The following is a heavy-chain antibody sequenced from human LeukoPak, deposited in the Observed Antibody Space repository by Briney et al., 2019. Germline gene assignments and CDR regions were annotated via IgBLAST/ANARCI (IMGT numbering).Heavy chain of an antibody. D-gene: IGHD3-16*01. CDR1: GFTFYDYS. CDR3: AKDRGGVDY. J-gene: IGHJ4*02. V-gene: IGHV3-43*01. Sequence: GGSLRLSCAASGFTFYDYSMHWVRHGPGKGLEWVSVISWDGGSTSYADSVKGRFTISRDNSKNSLYLQMNSLRSEDSALYYCAKDRGGVDYWGQGTLVTVSS. CDR2: ISWDGGST.